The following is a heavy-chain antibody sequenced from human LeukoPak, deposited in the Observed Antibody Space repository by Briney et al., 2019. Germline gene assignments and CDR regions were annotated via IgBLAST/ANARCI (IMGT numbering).Heavy chain of an antibody. D-gene: IGHD2-21*02. V-gene: IGHV4-39*07. J-gene: IGHJ4*02. Sequence: SETLSLTCTVSGGSIRSSYYYWGWIRQPPGKGLEWIGSIYDSGSTYYNPSLKSRVTISVDTSKNQFSLKVSSVTAADTAVYYCARGPPYIVVVTAIGFFDYWGQGTLVTVSS. CDR3: ARGPPYIVVVTAIGFFDY. CDR2: IYDSGST. CDR1: GGSIRSSYYY.